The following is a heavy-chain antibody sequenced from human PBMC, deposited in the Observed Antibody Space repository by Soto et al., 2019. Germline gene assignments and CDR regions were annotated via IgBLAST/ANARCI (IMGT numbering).Heavy chain of an antibody. CDR2: ILPIFGTA. V-gene: IGHV1-69*01. CDR3: GRGRAVPTPYYYYGMDV. J-gene: IGHJ6*02. CDR1: GGTFSSYA. Sequence: QVQLVQSGAEVKKPGSSVKVSCKASGGTFSSYAISWVRQAPGQGLEWMGGILPIFGTANYAQKFQGRVTITADESTRMGYMGLSSLASEDTAVDYCGRGRAVPTPYYYYGMDVWGLGTTVTVSS.